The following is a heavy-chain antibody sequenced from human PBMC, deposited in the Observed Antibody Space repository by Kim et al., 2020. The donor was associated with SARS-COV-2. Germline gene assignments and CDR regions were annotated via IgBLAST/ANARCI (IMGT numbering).Heavy chain of an antibody. Sequence: GGSLRLSCAASGFTFDDYAMHWVRQAPGKGLEWVSGISWNSGSIGYADSVKGRFTISRDNAKNSLYVQMNSLRAEDTALYYCAKDTLDYGDFYDAFDIWGQGTMVTVSS. CDR3: AKDTLDYGDFYDAFDI. D-gene: IGHD4-17*01. J-gene: IGHJ3*02. CDR2: ISWNSGSI. CDR1: GFTFDDYA. V-gene: IGHV3-9*01.